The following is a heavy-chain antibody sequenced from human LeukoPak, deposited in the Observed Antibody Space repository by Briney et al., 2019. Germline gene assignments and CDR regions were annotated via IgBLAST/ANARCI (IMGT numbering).Heavy chain of an antibody. D-gene: IGHD6-19*01. CDR2: IHYSGST. CDR1: GGSISPYY. Sequence: PSETLSLTCTVSGGSISPYYWSWIRQSPGKGLEWIGCIHYSGSTIYNPSLKRRVSISVDTSKNQFSLKLSSATAADTAVYYCAGPTSSGWHGDFDYWGQGTLVTVSS. V-gene: IGHV4-59*08. J-gene: IGHJ4*02. CDR3: AGPTSSGWHGDFDY.